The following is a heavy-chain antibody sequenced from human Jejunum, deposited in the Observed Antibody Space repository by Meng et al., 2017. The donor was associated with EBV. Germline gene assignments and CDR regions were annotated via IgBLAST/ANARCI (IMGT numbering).Heavy chain of an antibody. CDR3: ARVVDYYERSGYPDF. CDR2: IYYSGNT. CDR1: GGSVSTASYY. V-gene: IGHV4-61*01. D-gene: IGHD3-22*01. Sequence: QGRLQESGPGLVKPSGTLSLTCTVSGGSVSTASYYWSWIRQSPGKGLEWIGYIYYSGNTNYNPSLKSRATITVDTSKNQFSLKLSSVTAADTAVYYCARVVDYYERSGYPDFWGQGTLVTVSS. J-gene: IGHJ4*02.